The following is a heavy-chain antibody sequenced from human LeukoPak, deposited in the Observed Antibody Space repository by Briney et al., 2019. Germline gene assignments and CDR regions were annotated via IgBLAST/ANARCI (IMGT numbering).Heavy chain of an antibody. D-gene: IGHD4-17*01. J-gene: IGHJ5*02. V-gene: IGHV3-48*03. CDR2: ISSSGSTI. CDR1: GFTFSSYE. CDR3: ARDGEFHGDSWFDP. Sequence: GGSLRLSCAASGFTFSSYEMNWVRQAPGKGLEWVSYISSSGSTIYYADSVKGRFTISRDNAKNSLYLQMNSLRAEDTAVYYCARDGEFHGDSWFDPWGQGTLVTVSS.